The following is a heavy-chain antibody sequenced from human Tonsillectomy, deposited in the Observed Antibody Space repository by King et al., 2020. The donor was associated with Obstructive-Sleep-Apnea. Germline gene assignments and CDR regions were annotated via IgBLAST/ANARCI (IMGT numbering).Heavy chain of an antibody. D-gene: IGHD1-26*01. CDR2: MYFSGRT. CDR3: VGAPGIQGASRFDP. Sequence: QLQESGPGLVKPSQTLSLTCNVSGVSISSGDFYWGWIRQHPGKGLEWIGYMYFSGRTYYNPSLKSRLFTSVDTSTNQFSLKLRSVTVADTAVYYCVGAPGIQGASRFDPWGHGTLVTVSS. J-gene: IGHJ5*02. CDR1: GVSISSGDFY. V-gene: IGHV4-31*03.